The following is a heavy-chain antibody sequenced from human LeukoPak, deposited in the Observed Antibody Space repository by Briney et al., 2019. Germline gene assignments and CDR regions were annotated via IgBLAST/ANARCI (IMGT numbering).Heavy chain of an antibody. CDR1: GGTFSTYA. Sequence: GASVKVSCKASGGTFSTYAISWVRQAPGQGLEWMGGIIPIFGTANYAQRFQGRVTISADESTRIVYMELRSLKSDDTAIYYCARGTTVGGPQYYWGQGSLVTVSS. CDR3: ARGTTVGGPQYY. J-gene: IGHJ4*02. CDR2: IIPIFGTA. V-gene: IGHV1-69*13. D-gene: IGHD1-26*01.